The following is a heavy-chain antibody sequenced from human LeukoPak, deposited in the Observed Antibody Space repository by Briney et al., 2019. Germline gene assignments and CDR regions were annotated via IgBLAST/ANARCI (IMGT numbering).Heavy chain of an antibody. Sequence: GGSLRLSCAASGFTFSSYWMHWVRQAPGKGLVWVSRINSDGSSTSYADSVKGRFTISRDNAKNTLYLQMNGLRAEDTAVYYCATLAVADTGPDYWGQGTLVTASS. CDR2: INSDGSST. CDR3: ATLAVADTGPDY. CDR1: GFTFSSYW. D-gene: IGHD6-19*01. V-gene: IGHV3-74*01. J-gene: IGHJ4*02.